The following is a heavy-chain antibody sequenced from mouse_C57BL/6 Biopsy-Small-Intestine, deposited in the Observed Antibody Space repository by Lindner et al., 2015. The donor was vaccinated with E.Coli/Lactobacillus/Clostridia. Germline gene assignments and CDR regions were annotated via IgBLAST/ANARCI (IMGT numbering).Heavy chain of an antibody. V-gene: IGHV1-82*01. CDR3: ASEGLRRYFDY. CDR2: IYPGDGDI. CDR1: DFNIKVDY. D-gene: IGHD2-4*01. Sequence: VQLQESGAELVRPGASVKLSCTASDFNIKVDYMHWMKQRPGKGLEWIGRIYPGDGDIDYNGKFKGKATLTADKSSSTAYMQLSSLTSEDSAVYFCASEGLRRYFDYWGQGTTLTVSS. J-gene: IGHJ2*01.